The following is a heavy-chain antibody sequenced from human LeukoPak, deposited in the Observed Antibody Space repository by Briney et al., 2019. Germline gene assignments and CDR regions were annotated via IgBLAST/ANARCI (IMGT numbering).Heavy chain of an antibody. Sequence: GGSLRLSCAASGSTFSSYWMHWVRQAPGKGLEYVSAISSDGGTTYYANSLRGRFIISRDNSKNTLYLQVGSLGTEDMAVYYCAREGENGDQRFDYWGQGTLVTVSS. CDR1: GSTFSSYW. D-gene: IGHD4-17*01. CDR3: AREGENGDQRFDY. J-gene: IGHJ4*02. V-gene: IGHV3-64*01. CDR2: ISSDGGTT.